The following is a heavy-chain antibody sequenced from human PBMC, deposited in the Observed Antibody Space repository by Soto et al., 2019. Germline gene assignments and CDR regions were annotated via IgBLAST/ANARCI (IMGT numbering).Heavy chain of an antibody. J-gene: IGHJ4*02. D-gene: IGHD6-6*01. CDR2: FIPVFGTT. CDR3: ARSIGSSSFYFDF. Sequence: QVQLVQSGAEVKKPGSSVKVSCKASVGTFSNYAISWVRQAPGQGLEWMGGFIPVFGTTHYAQKFEGRVPITADDSTNTDMELRGLRSEDTALYYCARSIGSSSFYFDFWGQGTLITVSS. CDR1: VGTFSNYA. V-gene: IGHV1-69*01.